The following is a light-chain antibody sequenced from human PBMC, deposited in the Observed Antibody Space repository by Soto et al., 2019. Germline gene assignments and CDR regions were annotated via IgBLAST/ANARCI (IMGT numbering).Light chain of an antibody. J-gene: IGKJ2*01. CDR1: QRISNSY. CDR3: QQYARPPFA. V-gene: IGKV3-20*01. Sequence: ELVLTQSPGTLSLSPGERATLSCRASQRISNSYLAWYQQKPGQAPRLLLYDASSRATGIPDRVSGSGSGTDFTLTISRLEPEDFAVYYCQQYARPPFAFGQGTKVESK. CDR2: DAS.